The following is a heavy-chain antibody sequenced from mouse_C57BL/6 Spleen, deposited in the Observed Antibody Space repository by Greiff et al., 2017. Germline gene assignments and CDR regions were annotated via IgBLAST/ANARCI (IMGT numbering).Heavy chain of an antibody. V-gene: IGHV5-17*01. CDR2: ISSGSSTI. D-gene: IGHD2-4*01. Sequence: EVQLQESGGGLVKPGGSLKLSCAASGFTFSDYGMHWVRQAPEKGLEWVAYISSGSSTIYYADTVKGRFTISRDDAKNTLFLQMTSLRSEDTAMYYCARTIYYDYDWYFDVWGTGTTVTVSS. CDR1: GFTFSDYG. J-gene: IGHJ1*03. CDR3: ARTIYYDYDWYFDV.